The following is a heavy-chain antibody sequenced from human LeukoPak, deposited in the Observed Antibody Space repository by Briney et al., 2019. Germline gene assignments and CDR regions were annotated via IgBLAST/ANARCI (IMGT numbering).Heavy chain of an antibody. J-gene: IGHJ4*02. CDR1: GGGFNNFA. Sequence: GASVKVSCKTSGGGFNNFAVTWVRQAPGQGLEWMGGIIPVFDAVDYAQKFQGRVTITADKSTSTAFMEMNSLRAEDTAVYYCAKTDFYYFDYWGQGTLVTVSS. CDR3: AKTDFYYFDY. D-gene: IGHD2/OR15-2a*01. V-gene: IGHV1-69*06. CDR2: IIPVFDAV.